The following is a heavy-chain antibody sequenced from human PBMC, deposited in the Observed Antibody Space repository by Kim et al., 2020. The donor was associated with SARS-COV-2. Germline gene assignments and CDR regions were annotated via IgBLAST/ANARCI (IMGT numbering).Heavy chain of an antibody. J-gene: IGHJ5*02. CDR3: ARRARGSCSGGSCYSGFDP. CDR2: IYYSGST. V-gene: IGHV4-59*08. CDR1: GGSISSYY. D-gene: IGHD2-15*01. Sequence: SQTLSLTCTVSGGSISSYYWSWIRQPPGKGLEWIGYIYYSGSTNYNPSLKSRVTISVDTSKNQVSLKLSSVTAADTAVYYCARRARGSCSGGSCYSGFDPWGQGALVTVSS.